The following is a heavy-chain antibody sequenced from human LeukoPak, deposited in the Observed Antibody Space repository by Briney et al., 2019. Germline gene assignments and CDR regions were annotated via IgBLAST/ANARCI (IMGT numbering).Heavy chain of an antibody. Sequence: ETLSLTCTVSGGSISGGKDFWGWIRQPPGKGLEWIGSIFYSGSTYYNPSLKSRVTISVDTSRNEFSLKVMSATVAGTAVYYCARRGITHSSSFFEFWGQGALVTVSS. CDR1: GGSISGGKDF. J-gene: IGHJ4*02. V-gene: IGHV4-39*01. D-gene: IGHD6-13*01. CDR3: ARRGITHSSSFFEF. CDR2: IFYSGST.